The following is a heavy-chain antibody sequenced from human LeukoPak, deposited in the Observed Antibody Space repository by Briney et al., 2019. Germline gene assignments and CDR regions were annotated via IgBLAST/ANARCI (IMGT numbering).Heavy chain of an antibody. V-gene: IGHV1-8*01. J-gene: IGHJ3*02. CDR2: MNPNSGNT. CDR3: AVRYYDILTGYSDAFDI. D-gene: IGHD3-9*01. CDR1: GYTFTSYD. Sequence: ASVKVSCKASGYTFTSYDINWVRQATGQGLEWMGWMNPNSGNTGYAQKFQGRVTMTRNTSISTAYMELSSLRSEDTAVYYCAVRYYDILTGYSDAFDIWGQGTMVTVSS.